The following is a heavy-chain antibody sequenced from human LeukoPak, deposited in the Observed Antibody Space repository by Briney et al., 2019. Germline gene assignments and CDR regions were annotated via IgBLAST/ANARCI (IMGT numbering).Heavy chain of an antibody. J-gene: IGHJ4*02. CDR3: ARGLLRELLGLDY. V-gene: IGHV1-2*02. Sequence: GASVKVSCKTSGYTFTDHYIHWVRQAPGLGPEWMGWMNPNTGGTNYAQKFRGRVAVTRDTSINTAYMELTSLTSDDTAMYYCARGLLRELLGLDYWGQGTLVTVSS. D-gene: IGHD3-16*01. CDR1: GYTFTDHY. CDR2: MNPNTGGT.